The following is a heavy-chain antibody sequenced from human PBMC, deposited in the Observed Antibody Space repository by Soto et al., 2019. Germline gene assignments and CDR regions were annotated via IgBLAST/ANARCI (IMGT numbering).Heavy chain of an antibody. V-gene: IGHV1-69*13. D-gene: IGHD5-12*01. J-gene: IGHJ4*02. Sequence: SVKVSCKASGVTFNRQDMRWVRQAPGQGLEWMGGIIPMFGTPHYAEKFQDRVTITADESTGTAYLELSSLTSEDTAVYYCSTSGGRDGYSFDYWGPGTLVTVSS. CDR3: STSGGRDGYSFDY. CDR2: IIPMFGTP. CDR1: GVTFNRQD.